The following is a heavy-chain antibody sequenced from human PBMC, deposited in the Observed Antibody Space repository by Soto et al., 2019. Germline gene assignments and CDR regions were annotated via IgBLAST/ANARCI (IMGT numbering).Heavy chain of an antibody. CDR2: ISAYNGNT. CDR3: ARLNGSSWYDYYYYGMDV. Sequence: ASVKVSCKASGYTLTSYGISWVRQAPGQGLEWMGWISAYNGNTNYAQKLQGRVTMTTDTSTSTAYMELRSLRSDDTAVYYCARLNGSSWYDYYYYGMDVWGQGTTVTVSS. J-gene: IGHJ6*02. D-gene: IGHD6-13*01. CDR1: GYTLTSYG. V-gene: IGHV1-18*04.